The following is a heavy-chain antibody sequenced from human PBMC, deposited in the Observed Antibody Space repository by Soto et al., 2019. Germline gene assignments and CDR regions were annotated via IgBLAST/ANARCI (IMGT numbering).Heavy chain of an antibody. CDR2: INWNGGST. V-gene: IGHV3-20*01. CDR3: ARDWAGYCSSTSCSYNWFDP. Sequence: EVQLVESGGGEVRPGGSLRLSCAASGFTFDDYGMSWVRQAPGKGLEWVSGINWNGGSTGYADSVKGRFTISRDNAKNSLYLQMNSLRAEDTALYHCARDWAGYCSSTSCSYNWFDPWGQGTLVIVSS. D-gene: IGHD2-2*01. CDR1: GFTFDDYG. J-gene: IGHJ5*02.